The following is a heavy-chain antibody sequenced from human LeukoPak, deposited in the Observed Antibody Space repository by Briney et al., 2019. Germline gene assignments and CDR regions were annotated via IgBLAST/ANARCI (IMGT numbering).Heavy chain of an antibody. Sequence: AGGSLRLSCAASGFTFSSYGMHWVRQAPGKGLEWVSSISGSGGSPYYADSVKGRFTISRDNSKNTLYLQMNSLRPEDTSVYYCARSPTSWYFDYWGQGTLVTVSS. CDR3: ARSPTSWYFDY. D-gene: IGHD2-2*01. CDR1: GFTFSSYG. V-gene: IGHV3-23*01. CDR2: ISGSGGSP. J-gene: IGHJ4*02.